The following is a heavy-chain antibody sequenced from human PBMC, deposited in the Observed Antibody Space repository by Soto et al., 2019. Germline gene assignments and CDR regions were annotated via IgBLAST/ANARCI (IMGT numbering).Heavy chain of an antibody. CDR1: GFTFSSYG. V-gene: IGHV3-33*01. CDR3: ARELDSGSYYLDY. J-gene: IGHJ4*02. Sequence: QVQLGESGGGVVQPGRSLRLSCAASGFTFSSYGMHWVRQAPGKGLEWVAVIWYDGSNKYYADSVKGRFTISRDNSKNTLYLQMNSLRAEDTAVYYCARELDSGSYYLDYWGQGTLVTVSS. D-gene: IGHD1-26*01. CDR2: IWYDGSNK.